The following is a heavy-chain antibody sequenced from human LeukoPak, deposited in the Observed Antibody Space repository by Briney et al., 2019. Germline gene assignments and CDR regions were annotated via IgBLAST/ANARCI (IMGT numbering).Heavy chain of an antibody. Sequence: SVKVSCKASGGTFSSYAISWVRQAPGQGLEWMGGIIPIFGTANYAQKFQGRVTITADESTSTAYMELSSPRSEDTAVYYCARRDTAMDPDGYGAFDIWGQGRMVTVSS. CDR2: IIPIFGTA. D-gene: IGHD5-18*01. J-gene: IGHJ3*02. V-gene: IGHV1-69*13. CDR1: GGTFSSYA. CDR3: ARRDTAMDPDGYGAFDI.